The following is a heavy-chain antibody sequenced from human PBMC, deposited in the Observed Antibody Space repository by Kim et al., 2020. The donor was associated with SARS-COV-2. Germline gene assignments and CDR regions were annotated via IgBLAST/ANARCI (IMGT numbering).Heavy chain of an antibody. J-gene: IGHJ4*02. CDR1: GFTFSSYG. Sequence: GGSLRLSCAASGFTFSSYGMHWVRQAPGKGLEWVAVIWYDGSNKYYADSVKGRFTISRDNSKNTLYLQMNSLRAEDTAVYYCARDYGGDYPYYFDYWGQGTLVTVSS. D-gene: IGHD4-17*01. V-gene: IGHV3-33*01. CDR2: IWYDGSNK. CDR3: ARDYGGDYPYYFDY.